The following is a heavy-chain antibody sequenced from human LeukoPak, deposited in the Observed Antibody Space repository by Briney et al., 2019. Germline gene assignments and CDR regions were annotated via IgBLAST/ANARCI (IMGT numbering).Heavy chain of an antibody. D-gene: IGHD3-16*02. CDR3: AKYVDVWGSYQS. Sequence: SGTLSLTCTVSGGSISSYYLSWIRQPPGKGLEWVGYIYYSGSTNYNPSIKSRVTISVDTSKNQLSMKLSSVTAADTAVYYCAKYVDVWGSYQSWGQGTLVTVSS. J-gene: IGHJ4*02. V-gene: IGHV4-59*01. CDR1: GGSISSYY. CDR2: IYYSGST.